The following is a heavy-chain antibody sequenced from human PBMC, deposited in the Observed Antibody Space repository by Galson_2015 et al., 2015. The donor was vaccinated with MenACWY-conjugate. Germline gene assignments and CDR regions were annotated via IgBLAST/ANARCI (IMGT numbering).Heavy chain of an antibody. Sequence: ETLSLTCTVSGGSINSETYWWAWIRQPPGKGLEWIGSIHYSGTTHYNPSLESRVTMSLDTSRNQFSLKLRSVTAADTAVYYCARLPRGITFIVEAPWGQGTLVTVSS. V-gene: IGHV4-39*01. J-gene: IGHJ5*02. CDR2: IHYSGTT. CDR3: ARLPRGITFIVEAP. D-gene: IGHD3-22*01. CDR1: GGSINSETYW.